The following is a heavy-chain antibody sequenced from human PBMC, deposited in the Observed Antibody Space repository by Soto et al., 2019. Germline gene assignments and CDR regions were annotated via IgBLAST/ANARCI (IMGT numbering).Heavy chain of an antibody. V-gene: IGHV3-48*03. Sequence: GRSLKRSCAASGFTFISYEMNWGRQAPGKGLEWVSYISSSGSTIYYADSVKGRFTISRDNAKNSLYLQMNSLRAEDTAVYYCAREGCSSTSCYYYYGTDVWGQGTTVTVSS. CDR1: GFTFISYE. CDR2: ISSSGSTI. CDR3: AREGCSSTSCYYYYGTDV. D-gene: IGHD2-2*01. J-gene: IGHJ6*02.